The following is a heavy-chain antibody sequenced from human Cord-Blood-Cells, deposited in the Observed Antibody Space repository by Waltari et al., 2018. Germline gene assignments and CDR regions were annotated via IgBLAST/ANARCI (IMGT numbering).Heavy chain of an antibody. CDR2: IYSGGST. D-gene: IGHD3-3*01. Sequence: EVQLVESGGGLVQPGGSLRLSYAASGFTVSSNYMSWVRQAPGKGLEWVSVIYSGGSTDYADSVKGRFTIARHNSKNTLYLQMNSLRAEDTAVYYCARQGRFLEWVSAAFDIWGQGTMVTVSS. V-gene: IGHV3-53*04. CDR3: ARQGRFLEWVSAAFDI. CDR1: GFTVSSNY. J-gene: IGHJ3*02.